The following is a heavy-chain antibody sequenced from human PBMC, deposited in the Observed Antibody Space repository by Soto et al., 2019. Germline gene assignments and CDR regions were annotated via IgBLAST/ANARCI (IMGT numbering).Heavy chain of an antibody. CDR1: GGSISSGGYY. Sequence: SETLSLTCTVSGGSISSGGYYWSWIRQHPGKGLEWIGYIYYSGSTYYNPSLKSRFTIAVDTSKNQFSLKLSAVTAADTAVYYCARVGSVRIAAAGSYYYYMDVWGKGTTVTVSS. CDR3: ARVGSVRIAAAGSYYYYMDV. CDR2: IYYSGST. V-gene: IGHV4-31*03. D-gene: IGHD6-13*01. J-gene: IGHJ6*03.